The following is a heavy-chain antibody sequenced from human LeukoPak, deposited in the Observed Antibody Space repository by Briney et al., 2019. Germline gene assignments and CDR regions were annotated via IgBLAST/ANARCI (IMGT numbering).Heavy chain of an antibody. D-gene: IGHD5-18*01. CDR3: AKGISGYSYGPAGYYYGTDV. Sequence: TGGSLRLSCAASGFTFSSYAMSWVRQAPGKGLEWVSAISGSGGSTYYADSVKGRFTISRDNSKNTLYLQMNSLRAEDTAVYYCAKGISGYSYGPAGYYYGTDVWGQGTTVTVSS. CDR1: GFTFSSYA. J-gene: IGHJ6*02. V-gene: IGHV3-23*01. CDR2: ISGSGGST.